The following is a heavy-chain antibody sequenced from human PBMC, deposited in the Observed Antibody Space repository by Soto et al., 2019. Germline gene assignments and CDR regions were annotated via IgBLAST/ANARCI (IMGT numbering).Heavy chain of an antibody. D-gene: IGHD2-2*01. CDR2: ISGSGGST. J-gene: IGHJ4*02. Sequence: PGGSLRLSCAASGFTFSSYAVSWVRQAPGKGLEWVSAISGSGGSTYYADSVKGRFTISRDNSKNTLYLQMNSLRAEDTAVYYCAKDGIVVVPAAHDYWGQGTLVTVSS. CDR3: AKDGIVVVPAAHDY. V-gene: IGHV3-23*01. CDR1: GFTFSSYA.